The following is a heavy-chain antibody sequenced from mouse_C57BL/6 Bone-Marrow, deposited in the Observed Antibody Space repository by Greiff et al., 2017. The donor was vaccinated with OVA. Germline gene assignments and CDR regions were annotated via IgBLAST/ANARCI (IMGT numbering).Heavy chain of an antibody. CDR1: GYTFTSYW. Sequence: QVQLQQPGAELVRPGSSVKLSCKASGYTFTSYWMYWVKQRPIQGLEWIGNIDPSDSETNYNQKFKDKATLTVDKSSSTAYMQLSSLTSEDSAVYYCARQLKDYFDYWGQGTTLTVSS. CDR2: IDPSDSET. V-gene: IGHV1-52*01. CDR3: ARQLKDYFDY. D-gene: IGHD3-2*02. J-gene: IGHJ2*01.